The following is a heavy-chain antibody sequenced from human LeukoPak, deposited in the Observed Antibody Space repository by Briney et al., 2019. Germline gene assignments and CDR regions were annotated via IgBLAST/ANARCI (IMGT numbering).Heavy chain of an antibody. J-gene: IGHJ6*03. CDR3: ARHGGSGSIAARFYYYYYYMDV. CDR1: GGSISSYY. CDR2: IYTSGST. V-gene: IGHV4-4*09. Sequence: SEILSLTCTVSGGSISSYYWSWIRQPPGKGLEWIGYIYTSGSTNYNPSLKSRVTISVDTSKNQFSLKLSSVTAADTAVYYCARHGGSGSIAARFYYYYYYMDVWGKGTTVTVSS. D-gene: IGHD6-6*01.